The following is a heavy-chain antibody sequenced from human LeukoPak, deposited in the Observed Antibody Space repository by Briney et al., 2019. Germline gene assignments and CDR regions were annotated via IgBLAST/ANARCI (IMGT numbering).Heavy chain of an antibody. D-gene: IGHD6-13*01. CDR3: ARDIFSGYSRDAFDI. J-gene: IGHJ3*02. Sequence: GGSLRLSCAASGFTFSSYWMSWVRQAPGKGLEWVANIKQDGSEKYYVDSVKGRFTISRDNAKNSLYLQMNSLRAEDTAVYYCARDIFSGYSRDAFDIWGQGTMVTVSS. V-gene: IGHV3-7*01. CDR2: IKQDGSEK. CDR1: GFTFSSYW.